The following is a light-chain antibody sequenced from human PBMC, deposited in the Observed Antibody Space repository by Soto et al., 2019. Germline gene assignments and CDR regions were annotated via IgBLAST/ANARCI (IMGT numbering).Light chain of an antibody. CDR3: KQSYSTPYT. CDR1: QSIRRY. Sequence: DIQMTQSPSSLSASVGDRVTITCRASQSIRRYLNWYQQKPGKAPKLLIYAASRLQSGIPSRFSGSGSGTDFTLTISSLQPEDFATYYCKQSYSTPYTFGQGTKLEIK. V-gene: IGKV1-39*01. CDR2: AAS. J-gene: IGKJ2*01.